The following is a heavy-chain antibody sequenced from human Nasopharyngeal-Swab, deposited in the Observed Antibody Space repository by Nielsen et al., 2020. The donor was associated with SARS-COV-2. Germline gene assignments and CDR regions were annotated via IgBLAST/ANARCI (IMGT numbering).Heavy chain of an antibody. V-gene: IGHV4-39*01. D-gene: IGHD2-15*01. J-gene: IGHJ3*02. CDR1: GGSISSSSYY. CDR3: ASLGGCSGGSCHGVAFDI. CDR2: IYYSGST. Sequence: SETLSLTRTVSGGSISSSSYYWGWIRQPPGKGLEWIGSIYYSGSTYYNPSLKSRVTISVDTSKNQFSLKLSSVTAADTAVYYCASLGGCSGGSCHGVAFDIWGQGTMLTVSS.